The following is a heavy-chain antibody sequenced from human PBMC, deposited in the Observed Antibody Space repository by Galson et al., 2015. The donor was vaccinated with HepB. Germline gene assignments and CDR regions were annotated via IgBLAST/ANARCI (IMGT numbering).Heavy chain of an antibody. Sequence: SLRLSCAASGFTFSSYGMHWVRQAPGKGLEWVSSISSSSSYIYYADSVKGRFTISRDNAKNSLYLQMNSLRAEDTAVYYCARIRIAVAGSTVVGPIDYWGQGTLVTVSS. V-gene: IGHV3-21*01. J-gene: IGHJ4*02. CDR1: GFTFSSYG. CDR3: ARIRIAVAGSTVVGPIDY. CDR2: ISSSSSYI. D-gene: IGHD6-19*01.